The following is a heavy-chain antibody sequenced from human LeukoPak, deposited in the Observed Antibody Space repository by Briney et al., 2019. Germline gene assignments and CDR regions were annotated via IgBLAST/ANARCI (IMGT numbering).Heavy chain of an antibody. D-gene: IGHD4-11*01. Sequence: ASVKVSCKASGGTFSSYAISWVRQAPGQGLEWMGGIIPIFGTANYAQKFQGRVTITADESTSTAYMELSSLRSEDTAVYYCARDPLTTVTTGAAPDSDYWGQGTLVTVSS. CDR2: IIPIFGTA. CDR3: ARDPLTTVTTGAAPDSDY. J-gene: IGHJ4*02. V-gene: IGHV1-69*01. CDR1: GGTFSSYA.